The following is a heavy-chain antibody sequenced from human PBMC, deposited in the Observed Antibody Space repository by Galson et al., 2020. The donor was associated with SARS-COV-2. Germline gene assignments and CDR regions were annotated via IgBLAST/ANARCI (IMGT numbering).Heavy chain of an antibody. CDR2: IYYSGST. CDR3: ARHVPITILGVAIIGWFDP. CDR1: GGPISSYY. D-gene: IGHD3-3*01. J-gene: IGHJ5*02. Sequence: ETSETLSLTCTVSGGPISSYYWSWIRQPPGKGLEWIGYIYYSGSTNYNPSLKSRVTISVDTSKNQFSLKLSSVTAADTAVYYCARHVPITILGVAIIGWFDPWGHGTLVTVSS. V-gene: IGHV4-59*08.